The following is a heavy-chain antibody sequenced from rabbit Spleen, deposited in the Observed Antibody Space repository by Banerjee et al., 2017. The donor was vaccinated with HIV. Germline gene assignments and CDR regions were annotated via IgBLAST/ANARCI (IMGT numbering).Heavy chain of an antibody. CDR1: GFDFSSYG. J-gene: IGHJ6*01. CDR3: VREVAAKFSL. D-gene: IGHD4-1*01. V-gene: IGHV1S47*01. CDR2: IDHVFGIS. Sequence: QEQLEESGGGLVQPGGSLKLSCKASGFDFSSYGVSWVRQAPGRGLEWIGYIDHVFGISYYANWVNGRFTISSHTARNTLFLQLNRLTAADSAAYFCVREVAAKFSLGGPGTLVTVS.